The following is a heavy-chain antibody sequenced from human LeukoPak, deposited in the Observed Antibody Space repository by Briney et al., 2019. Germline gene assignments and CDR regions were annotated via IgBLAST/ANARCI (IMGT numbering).Heavy chain of an antibody. J-gene: IGHJ4*02. CDR1: EFTFGIYA. Sequence: GGSLRLSCAASEFTFGIYAMTRVRQAPGRGLEWVSSISGSGGSTYYADSVKGRFTISRDNSKNTPYLQMNSLRAEDTAVYYCAKPFSGSVSPFDYWGQGTLVTVSS. D-gene: IGHD3-10*01. CDR3: AKPFSGSVSPFDY. CDR2: ISGSGGST. V-gene: IGHV3-23*01.